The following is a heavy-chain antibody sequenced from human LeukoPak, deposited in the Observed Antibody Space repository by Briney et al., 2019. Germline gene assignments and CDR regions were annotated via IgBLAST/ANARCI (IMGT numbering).Heavy chain of an antibody. CDR2: ISGDSYDT. V-gene: IGHV1-18*01. CDR3: ARNRTGTFDF. D-gene: IGHD3-10*01. J-gene: IGHJ4*02. CDR1: GYTFRNYG. Sequence: ASVKVSCKASGYTFRNYGINWVRQAPGQGLEWMGWISGDSYDTKYEQKLQGGVTMTTDTSTNTAYMELRSLRSDDTAMYYCARNRTGTFDFWGQGTLVTVSS.